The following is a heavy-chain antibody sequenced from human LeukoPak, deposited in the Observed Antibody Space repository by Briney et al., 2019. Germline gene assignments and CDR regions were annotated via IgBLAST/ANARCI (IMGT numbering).Heavy chain of an antibody. J-gene: IGHJ4*02. V-gene: IGHV1-18*01. Sequence: ASVKVSCKASGYTLTSYGISWVRQAPGQGLEWMGWISAYNGNTNYAQKLQGRVTMTTDTSTSTAYMELRSLRSDDTAVYYCARVTGITFGGVIVPYYFDYWGQGTLVTVSS. CDR1: GYTLTSYG. CDR2: ISAYNGNT. D-gene: IGHD3-16*02. CDR3: ARVTGITFGGVIVPYYFDY.